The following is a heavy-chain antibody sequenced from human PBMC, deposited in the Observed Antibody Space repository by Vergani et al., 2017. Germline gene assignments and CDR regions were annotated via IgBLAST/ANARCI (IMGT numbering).Heavy chain of an antibody. V-gene: IGHV1-2*02. CDR3: ARDPRALLGGDF. CDR2: INPKTGDT. Sequence: QVQLVQSGAEVKRPGASVKVSCKASGYFFTDYYMHWVRQVPGQGLEWMGWINPKTGDTNSAQNFQGRFTLTRDTSISTAYMELSRLRSDDTALYYCARDPRALLGGDFWGQGTLVTVSS. CDR1: GYFFTDYY. D-gene: IGHD3-16*01. J-gene: IGHJ4*02.